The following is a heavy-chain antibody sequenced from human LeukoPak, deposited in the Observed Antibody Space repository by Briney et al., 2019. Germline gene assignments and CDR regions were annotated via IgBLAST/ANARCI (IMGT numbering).Heavy chain of an antibody. CDR3: ARGNPRIGGSGSRPIDY. CDR2: IYYSGST. J-gene: IGHJ4*02. V-gene: IGHV4-30-4*01. CDR1: GGSISSGDYY. D-gene: IGHD3-10*01. Sequence: SETLSLTCTVSGGSISSGDYYWSWIRQPPGKGLEWIGYIYYSGSTYYNPSLKSRVTISVDTSKNQFSLKLSSVTAADTAVYYCARGNPRIGGSGSRPIDYWGQGTLVTVSS.